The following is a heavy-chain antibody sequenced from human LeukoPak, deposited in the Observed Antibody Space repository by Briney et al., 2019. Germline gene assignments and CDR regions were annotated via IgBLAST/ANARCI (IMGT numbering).Heavy chain of an antibody. J-gene: IGHJ4*02. V-gene: IGHV1-8*01. CDR2: MNPISGNT. CDR3: AVFDSSGYYWADY. CDR1: GYTFTSYD. Sequence: ASVKVSCKASGYTFTSYDINWVRQATGQGLEWMGWMNPISGNTGYAQKFQGRVTMTRNTSISTAYMELSSLRSEDTAVYYCAVFDSSGYYWADYWGQGTLVTVSS. D-gene: IGHD3-22*01.